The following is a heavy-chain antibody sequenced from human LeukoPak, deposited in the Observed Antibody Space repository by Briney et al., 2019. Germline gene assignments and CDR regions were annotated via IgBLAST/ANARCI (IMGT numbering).Heavy chain of an antibody. CDR3: ARDVAYGGSSYYFDY. CDR2: IYHSGST. D-gene: IGHD4-23*01. V-gene: IGHV4-4*02. CDR1: GGSISSSNW. Sequence: SGTLSLTCAVSGGSISSSNWWSWVRQPPGKGLEWIGEIYHSGSTNYNPSLKSRVTISVDKSKNQFSLKLSSVTAADTAVYYCARDVAYGGSSYYFDYWGQGTLVTVSS. J-gene: IGHJ4*02.